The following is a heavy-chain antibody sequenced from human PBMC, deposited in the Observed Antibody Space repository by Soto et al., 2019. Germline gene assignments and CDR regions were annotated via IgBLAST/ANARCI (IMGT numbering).Heavy chain of an antibody. V-gene: IGHV3-30*18. D-gene: IGHD5-18*01. J-gene: IGHJ6*02. CDR3: VKDGSWRGSSLRVCMDV. CDR1: GFTFSSYG. Sequence: PGGSLRLSCAASGFTFSSYGMHWVRQAPGKGLEWVAVISYDGSNKYYADSVKGRFTISRDNSKNTLYLQMNSLRAEDTAVYYCVKDGSWRGSSLRVCMDVWGPGAMVTV. CDR2: ISYDGSNK.